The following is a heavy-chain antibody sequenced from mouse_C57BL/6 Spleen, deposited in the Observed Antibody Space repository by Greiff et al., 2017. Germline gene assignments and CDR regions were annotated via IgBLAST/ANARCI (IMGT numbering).Heavy chain of an antibody. Sequence: DVQLQESGPGLVKPSQSLSLTCSVTGYSITSGYYWNWIRQFPGNKLEWMGYISYDGSNNYNPSLKNRISITRDTSKNQFFLKLNSVTTEDTATYYCARDRGTRAMDYWGQGTSVTVSS. CDR3: ARDRGTRAMDY. D-gene: IGHD4-1*01. V-gene: IGHV3-6*01. CDR2: ISYDGSN. CDR1: GYSITSGYY. J-gene: IGHJ4*01.